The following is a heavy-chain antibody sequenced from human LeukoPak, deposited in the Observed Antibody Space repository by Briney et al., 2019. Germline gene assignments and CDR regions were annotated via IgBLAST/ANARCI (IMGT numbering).Heavy chain of an antibody. CDR1: GINFSNYW. CDR2: IKLDGTTK. CDR3: AKDEGPAAGIPRFDY. J-gene: IGHJ4*02. V-gene: IGHV3-7*01. D-gene: IGHD6-13*01. Sequence: PGGSLRLSCTASGINFSNYWMSWVRQAPGKGLEWVANIKLDGTTKDYVDSVKGRFTIFRDNAKNSLYLQMNNLRGDDTAVYYCAKDEGPAAGIPRFDYWGQGTLVTVSS.